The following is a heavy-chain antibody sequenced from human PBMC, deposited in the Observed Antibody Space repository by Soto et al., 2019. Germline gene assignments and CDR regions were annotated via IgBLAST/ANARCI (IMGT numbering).Heavy chain of an antibody. D-gene: IGHD3-22*01. CDR3: ADRPYYYYSSGYSPSWFDS. Sequence: ASVKVSCKASGGTFSSYAISWARQAPGQGLEWMGGIIPIFGTANYAQKFQGRVTITADESTSTAYMELSSLRSEDTAVYYCADRPYYYYSSGYSPSWFDSWGQGTLVTVSS. CDR1: GGTFSSYA. J-gene: IGHJ5*01. CDR2: IIPIFGTA. V-gene: IGHV1-69*13.